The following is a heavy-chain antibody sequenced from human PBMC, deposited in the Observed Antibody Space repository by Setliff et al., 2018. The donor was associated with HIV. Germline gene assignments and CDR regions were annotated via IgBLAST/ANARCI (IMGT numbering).Heavy chain of an antibody. CDR1: GYTFTAYG. CDR3: ARDPPSSGWYRADY. J-gene: IGHJ4*02. D-gene: IGHD6-19*01. Sequence: GASVKVSCKPSGYTFTAYGLSWVRQAPGQGLEGMGWISTYRDETSYAQNLQGRRTMTTDTSTSTAFIELRSLRSDDTAVYLCARDPPSSGWYRADYWGQGTLVTVPQ. CDR2: ISTYRDET. V-gene: IGHV1-18*01.